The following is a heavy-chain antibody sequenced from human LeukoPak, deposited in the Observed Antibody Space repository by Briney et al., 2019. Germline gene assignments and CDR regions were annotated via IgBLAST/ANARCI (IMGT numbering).Heavy chain of an antibody. CDR3: ARQDYDSSYGLDV. CDR1: DDSISSSDYY. D-gene: IGHD3-3*01. J-gene: IGHJ6*02. V-gene: IGHV4-30-4*01. Sequence: SQTLSLTCTVSDDSISSSDYYWNWIRQPPGKGLEWIGSIYYSGNTYYNPSLKSRVTISVDTSKNQLSLRLNSVTAADTAVYYCARQDYDSSYGLDVWGQGTAVTVSS. CDR2: IYYSGNT.